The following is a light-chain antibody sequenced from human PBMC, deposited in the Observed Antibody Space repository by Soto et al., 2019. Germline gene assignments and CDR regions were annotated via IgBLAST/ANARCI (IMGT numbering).Light chain of an antibody. CDR3: QQYASSPRT. CDR2: GAS. CDR1: KSVSNGY. Sequence: EIVLTQSPGTLSLSPGERATLSCTASKSVSNGYVAWHQQKPGQAPRLLIYGASFRATGISDRFSGSGSGTGFTLTISRLEPEDYAVYHCQQYASSPRTFGQGTKVDMK. J-gene: IGKJ1*01. V-gene: IGKV3-20*01.